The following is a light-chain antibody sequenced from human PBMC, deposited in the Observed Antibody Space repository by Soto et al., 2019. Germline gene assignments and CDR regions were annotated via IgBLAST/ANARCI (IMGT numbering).Light chain of an antibody. J-gene: IGKJ1*01. V-gene: IGKV1-27*01. CDR3: QKYNTVPPWE. Sequence: DIQMTQSPSSLSASVGDRVTITCRASQGISNYLAWYQQKPGKVPKLLIYAASTFQSGVPPRFSGFGSGTDFTLTISSLQPEDVAVYYCQKYNTVPPWEFGQGTTVEIK. CDR2: AAS. CDR1: QGISNY.